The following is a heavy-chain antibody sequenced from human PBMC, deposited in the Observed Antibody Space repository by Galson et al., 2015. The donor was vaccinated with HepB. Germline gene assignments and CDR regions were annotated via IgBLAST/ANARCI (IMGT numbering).Heavy chain of an antibody. J-gene: IGHJ4*02. CDR3: ARDYMYSESSFLDY. D-gene: IGHD1-26*01. V-gene: IGHV1-18*01. CDR1: GYTFTSYG. Sequence: SVKVSCKASGYTFTSYGISWVRQAPGQGLEWMGWISAYNGNTNYAQKLQGRVTMTTDTSTSTAYMELRSLRSDDTAVYYCARDYMYSESSFLDYWGQGTLVTVSS. CDR2: ISAYNGNT.